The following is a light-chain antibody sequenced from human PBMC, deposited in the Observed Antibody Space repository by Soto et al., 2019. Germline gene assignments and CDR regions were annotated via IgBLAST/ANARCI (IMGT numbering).Light chain of an antibody. CDR3: SSYAGSNNFPFV. CDR2: EVS. J-gene: IGLJ1*01. Sequence: QSALTQPPSASGSLGQSVTFSCTGTSSDVGGYNYVSWYQQHPGKAPKLMIYEVSKRPSGVPDRFSGSKSGNTASLTVSGLQAEDEADYYCSSYAGSNNFPFVFGTGTKLTVL. CDR1: SSDVGGYNY. V-gene: IGLV2-8*01.